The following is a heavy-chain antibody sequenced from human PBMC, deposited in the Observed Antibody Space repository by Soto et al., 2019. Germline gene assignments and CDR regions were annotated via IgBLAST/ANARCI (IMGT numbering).Heavy chain of an antibody. J-gene: IGHJ4*02. V-gene: IGHV4-31*02. Sequence: WTWICQRPGKGLEWIAYIYYTGNSYYNPSLKSRLTISIDTSKNQFSLTLRSVTAADTAVYYCAREQWGFDSWGQGTLVTVSS. CDR3: AREQWGFDS. CDR2: IYYTGNS. D-gene: IGHD6-19*01.